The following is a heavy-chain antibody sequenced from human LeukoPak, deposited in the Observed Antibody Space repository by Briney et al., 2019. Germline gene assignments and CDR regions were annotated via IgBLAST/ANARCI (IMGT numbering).Heavy chain of an antibody. CDR2: ISSNGNAI. J-gene: IGHJ4*02. CDR3: ANLLNTCDSSGRDY. V-gene: IGHV3-30*18. CDR1: GVTFSTYG. D-gene: IGHD3-22*01. Sequence: PGGSLRLSCAASGVTFSTYGMNWVRQAPGKGLEWVSHISSNGNAILYGDSVKGRFTISRDNSKNTLYLEMNSLRVEDTAVYYCANLLNTCDSSGRDYWGQGALVSVSS.